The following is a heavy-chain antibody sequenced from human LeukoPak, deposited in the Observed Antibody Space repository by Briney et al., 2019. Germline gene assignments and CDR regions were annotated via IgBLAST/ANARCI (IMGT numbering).Heavy chain of an antibody. V-gene: IGHV3-21*01. CDR1: GFTFSSYS. J-gene: IGHJ4*02. CDR3: ARELRFLEWLLQARTPFDY. D-gene: IGHD3-3*01. CDR2: ISSSSSYI. Sequence: GGSLRLSCAASGFTFSSYSMNWVRQAPGKGLEWVSSISSSSSYIYYADSVKGRFTISRDNAKNSLYLQMNSLRAEDTAVYYCARELRFLEWLLQARTPFDYWGQGTLVTVSS.